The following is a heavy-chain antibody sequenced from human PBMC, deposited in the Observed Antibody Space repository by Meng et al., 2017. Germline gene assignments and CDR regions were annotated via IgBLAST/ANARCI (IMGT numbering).Heavy chain of an antibody. CDR3: ARAIAVSGTGRFDY. CDR2: INAGNSDT. Sequence: VQLVQSGGEVKKPWASVKVSCKASGYTFTTYAIHWVRQAPGQRLEWMGWINAGNSDTKYSQKLQGRVTITRDTSASTVYMEVSSLRSEDTGVYYCARAIAVSGTGRFDYWGQGTLVTVSS. V-gene: IGHV1-3*01. CDR1: GYTFTTYA. J-gene: IGHJ4*02. D-gene: IGHD6-19*01.